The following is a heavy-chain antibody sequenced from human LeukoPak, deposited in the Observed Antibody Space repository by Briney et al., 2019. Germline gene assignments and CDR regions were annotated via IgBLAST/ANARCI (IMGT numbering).Heavy chain of an antibody. CDR3: ARHSDGFGELNLHH. J-gene: IGHJ5*02. Sequence: GESLKISCKVSGYTFTSDWIGWVRQVPGKGLEWMGIIYPGDSDSRYSPSLQGQVTMSVDKSISTAYLQWSSLKASDTAMYYCARHSDGFGELNLHHWGQGTLVTVSS. CDR1: GYTFTSDW. CDR2: IYPGDSDS. V-gene: IGHV5-51*01. D-gene: IGHD3-10*01.